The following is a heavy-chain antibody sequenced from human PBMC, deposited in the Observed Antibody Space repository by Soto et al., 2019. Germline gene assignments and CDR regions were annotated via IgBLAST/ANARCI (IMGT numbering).Heavy chain of an antibody. CDR1: GGTFSSYA. Sequence: QVQLVQSGAEVKKPGSSVKVSCKASGGTFSSYAISWVRQAPGQGLEWMGGIIPISDTTNYAQKFQGRVTITADESTSTGYMELRSLRSEDTAVYYCARSQGSRTSLEISYYSWYGMDVSGPGKRVTVPS. J-gene: IGHJ6*01. CDR3: ARSQGSRTSLEISYYSWYGMDV. V-gene: IGHV1-69*01. D-gene: IGHD2-2*01. CDR2: IIPISDTT.